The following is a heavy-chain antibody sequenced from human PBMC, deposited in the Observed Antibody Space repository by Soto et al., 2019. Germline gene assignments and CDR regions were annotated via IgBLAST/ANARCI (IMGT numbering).Heavy chain of an antibody. J-gene: IGHJ3*02. V-gene: IGHV3-23*01. CDR1: GFTFSTYG. D-gene: IGHD6-19*01. Sequence: GGSLRLSCAASGFTFSTYGLSWVRQAPGKGLEWVSTISGSGDSTYYADSVKGRFTISRDNSKNTLYLQMDSLRAEDTAVFYCAKDLLYSSGPYDVFDIWGQGTMVTVSS. CDR3: AKDLLYSSGPYDVFDI. CDR2: ISGSGDST.